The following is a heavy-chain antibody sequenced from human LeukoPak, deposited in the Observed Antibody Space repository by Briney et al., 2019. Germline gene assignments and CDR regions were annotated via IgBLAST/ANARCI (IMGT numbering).Heavy chain of an antibody. J-gene: IGHJ4*02. D-gene: IGHD1-7*01. Sequence: PGGSLRLSCAASGFTVSTYRMNSLRQAPGKGLEWISHISGVDSAVYYADSVKGRFTISRDSDKNSLFLQMSSLRAEDTAMYYCARATTYNFFNYWGQGTLVTVSS. CDR2: ISGVDSAV. CDR1: GFTVSTYR. CDR3: ARATTYNFFNY. V-gene: IGHV3-48*01.